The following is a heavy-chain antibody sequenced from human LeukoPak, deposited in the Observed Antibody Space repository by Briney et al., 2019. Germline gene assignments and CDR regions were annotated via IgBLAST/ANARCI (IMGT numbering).Heavy chain of an antibody. D-gene: IGHD4-17*01. V-gene: IGHV3-23*01. Sequence: GETLRLSCAASGFTFSSHGMNWVRQAPGKGPEWVSGISGSGGNTYYADSVKGRFTISRDNSKNTLYLQMNSLRAEDTAVYYCARVAPDYGDYAWGQGTLVTVSS. CDR3: ARVAPDYGDYA. CDR1: GFTFSSHG. J-gene: IGHJ5*02. CDR2: ISGSGGNT.